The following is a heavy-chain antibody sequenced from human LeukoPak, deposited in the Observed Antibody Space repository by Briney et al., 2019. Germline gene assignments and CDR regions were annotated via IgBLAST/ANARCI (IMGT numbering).Heavy chain of an antibody. V-gene: IGHV3-7*01. Sequence: GGSLRLSCAASGFTFSSYWMSWVRQAPGKGLEWVANIKQDGSEKYYVVSVKGRFTISRDNAKNSLCLQMNSLRAEDTAVYYCARDFSLDYDFWSGYLYYFDYWGQGTLVTVSS. CDR1: GFTFSSYW. CDR2: IKQDGSEK. J-gene: IGHJ4*02. D-gene: IGHD3-3*01. CDR3: ARDFSLDYDFWSGYLYYFDY.